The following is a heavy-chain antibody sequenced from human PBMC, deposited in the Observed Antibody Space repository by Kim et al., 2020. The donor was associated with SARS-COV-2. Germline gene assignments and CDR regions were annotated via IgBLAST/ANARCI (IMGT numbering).Heavy chain of an antibody. V-gene: IGHV4-31*02. Sequence: YYNPSLKSRVTISVDTSKNQFSLKLSSVTAADTAVYYCARGSSSWYYFDYWGQGTLVTVSS. J-gene: IGHJ4*02. CDR3: ARGSSSWYYFDY. D-gene: IGHD6-13*01.